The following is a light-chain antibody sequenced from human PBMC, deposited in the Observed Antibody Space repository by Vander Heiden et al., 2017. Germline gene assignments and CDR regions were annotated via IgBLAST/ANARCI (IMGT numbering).Light chain of an antibody. J-gene: IGLJ1*01. CDR2: DVS. Sequence: QSALTQPASVSGSPGQSLTISCTGTSSDVGGYNYVSWYQQHPGKAPKLMIYDVSNRPSGVSNRFSGSKSGNTASLTISGLQAEDEADYYCSSYTSSSTSVFGTGTKVTVL. V-gene: IGLV2-14*03. CDR1: SSDVGGYNY. CDR3: SSYTSSSTSV.